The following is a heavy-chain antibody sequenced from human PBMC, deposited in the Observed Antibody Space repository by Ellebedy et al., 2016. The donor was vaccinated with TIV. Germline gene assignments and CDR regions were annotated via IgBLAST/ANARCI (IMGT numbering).Heavy chain of an antibody. CDR3: ASLYGSGSYYNARFDY. J-gene: IGHJ4*02. CDR2: ISHDGSNK. V-gene: IGHV3-30-3*01. Sequence: GESLKISXAASRFTFSTYAMHWVRQAPGKGLESVAVISHDGSNKHYADSVKGRFTISRDNSKNTLYLQMNSLRAEDTAVYYCASLYGSGSYYNARFDYWGQGTLVTVSS. CDR1: RFTFSTYA. D-gene: IGHD3-10*01.